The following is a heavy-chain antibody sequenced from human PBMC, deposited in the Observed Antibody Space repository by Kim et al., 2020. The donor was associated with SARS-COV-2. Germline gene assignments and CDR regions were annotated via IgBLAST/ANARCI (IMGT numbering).Heavy chain of an antibody. V-gene: IGHV4-59*13. CDR2: IYYSGIT. J-gene: IGHJ5*02. Sequence: SETLSLTCTVSGGSISSYYWSWIRQPPGKGLEWIGYIYYSGITNYNPSLKSRVTISVDTSKNQFSLKLSSVTAADTAVYYCARRKYWGYPWGQVTLVTVSS. CDR1: GGSISSYY. D-gene: IGHD2-8*02. CDR3: ARRKYWGYP.